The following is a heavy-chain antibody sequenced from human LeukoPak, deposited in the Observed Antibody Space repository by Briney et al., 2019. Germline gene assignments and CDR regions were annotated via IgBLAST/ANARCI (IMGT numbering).Heavy chain of an antibody. CDR1: GFTFSSYA. J-gene: IGHJ4*02. Sequence: GGSLRLSCAASGFTFSSYATHWVRQAPGKGLEWVAVISYDERNEYYPDSVKGRFTISRDSTKSTLYLRMNSLRADDTALYYCAREASSGWYDYWGQGTLVTVSS. CDR2: ISYDERNE. V-gene: IGHV3-30*04. D-gene: IGHD6-19*01. CDR3: AREASSGWYDY.